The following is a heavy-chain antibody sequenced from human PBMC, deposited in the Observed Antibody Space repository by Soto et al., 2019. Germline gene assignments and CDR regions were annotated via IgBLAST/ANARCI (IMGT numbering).Heavy chain of an antibody. J-gene: IGHJ4*02. CDR3: ARSIAAAGDFDY. CDR2: ISAYNGNT. V-gene: IGHV1-18*01. D-gene: IGHD6-13*01. Sequence: ASVKVSCKASGYTFTSYGISWVRQAPGQGLEWMGWISAYNGNTNYAKKLQGRVTMTKDTSTRTAYMELRSLRSDDTSVYYCARSIAAAGDFDYWGQGTLVTVSS. CDR1: GYTFTSYG.